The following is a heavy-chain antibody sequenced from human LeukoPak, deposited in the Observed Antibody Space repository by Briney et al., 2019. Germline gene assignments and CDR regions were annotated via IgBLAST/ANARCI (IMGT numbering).Heavy chain of an antibody. CDR1: GFSLSTSGVG. CDR2: IYWNDDK. Sequence: SGPTLVKPTQTLTLTSTFSGFSLSTSGVGVGWIRQPPGKALEWLALIYWNDDKRYSPSLKSRLTITKDTSKNQVVLTMTNMDPVDTATYYCAHIIWLDAFDIWGQGTMVTVSS. CDR3: AHIIWLDAFDI. V-gene: IGHV2-5*01. J-gene: IGHJ3*02. D-gene: IGHD5-12*01.